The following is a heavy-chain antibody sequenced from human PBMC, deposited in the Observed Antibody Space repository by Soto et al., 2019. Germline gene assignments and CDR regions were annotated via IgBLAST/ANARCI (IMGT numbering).Heavy chain of an antibody. CDR3: ARRYSSSWYVWFDP. V-gene: IGHV4-59*01. CDR1: GGSISSYY. D-gene: IGHD6-13*01. CDR2: IYYSGST. J-gene: IGHJ5*02. Sequence: SETLSLTCTVSGGSISSYYWSWIRQPPGKGLEWIGYIYYSGSTNYNPSLKSRVTISVDTSKNQFSLKLSSVTAADTAVYYCARRYSSSWYVWFDPWGQGTLVTVSS.